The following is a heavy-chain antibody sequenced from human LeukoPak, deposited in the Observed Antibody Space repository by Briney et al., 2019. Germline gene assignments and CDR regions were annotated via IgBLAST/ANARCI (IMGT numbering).Heavy chain of an antibody. CDR1: GGSISSGGYY. D-gene: IGHD4-17*01. V-gene: IGHV4-31*03. CDR3: AREGAYGDYHDAFDI. Sequence: SETLSLTCTVSGGSISSGGYYWSWIRQHPGTGLEWIGYIYYSGSTYYNPSLKSRVTISVDTSKNQFSLKLSSVTAADTAVYYCAREGAYGDYHDAFDIWGQGTVVTVSS. CDR2: IYYSGST. J-gene: IGHJ3*02.